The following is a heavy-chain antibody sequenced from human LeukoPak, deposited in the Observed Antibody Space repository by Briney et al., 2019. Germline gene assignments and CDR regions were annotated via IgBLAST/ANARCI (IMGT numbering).Heavy chain of an antibody. J-gene: IGHJ3*02. CDR2: IYPGDSDT. Sequence: GQSLKISCKGSGYTFTTSWIGWVRQLPGKGLEWMGNIYPGDSDTRYSPSFQGQVTISADKSINTAYLQWTSLKASDTAMYYCARQLTTLRGFDIWGQGTMVTASS. CDR3: ARQLTTLRGFDI. CDR1: GYTFTTSW. V-gene: IGHV5-51*01. D-gene: IGHD4-11*01.